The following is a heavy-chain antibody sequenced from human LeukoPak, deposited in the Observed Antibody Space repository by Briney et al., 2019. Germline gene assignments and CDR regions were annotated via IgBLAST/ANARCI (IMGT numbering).Heavy chain of an antibody. CDR3: AEAVAGYWYFDL. J-gene: IGHJ2*01. Sequence: PGGSLRLSCVASGFTFSNYAMTWVRQAPGKGLEWVSDISGSGGITYYADSVRGRLTISRGNSLNTLYLQMNSLRAEDTAVYYCAEAVAGYWYFDLWGRGTLLTVSS. V-gene: IGHV3-23*01. CDR1: GFTFSNYA. CDR2: ISGSGGIT. D-gene: IGHD6-19*01.